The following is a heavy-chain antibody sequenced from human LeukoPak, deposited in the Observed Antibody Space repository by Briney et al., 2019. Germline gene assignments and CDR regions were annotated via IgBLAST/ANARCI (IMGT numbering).Heavy chain of an antibody. CDR2: ISASSGRT. CDR3: AKVHSLDLPSRAHIDY. J-gene: IGHJ4*02. CDR1: GFTFNKYA. D-gene: IGHD1-1*01. V-gene: IGHV3-23*01. Sequence: GGSLRLSCHASGFTFNKYAMSWARQAPGRGLEWVSAISASSGRTYYADSVKGRFIISRDSSKSTLYLQLTSLRAEDMAVYYCAKVHSLDLPSRAHIDYWGQGTLVTVSS.